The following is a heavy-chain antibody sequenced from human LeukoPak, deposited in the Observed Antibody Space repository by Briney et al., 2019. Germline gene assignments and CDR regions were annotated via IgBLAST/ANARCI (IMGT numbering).Heavy chain of an antibody. CDR3: AKAMVKYFDY. J-gene: IGHJ4*02. CDR1: GFTFDDYA. CDR2: ISWNSGSI. Sequence: GGSLRLSCAASGFTFDDYAMHWVRQAPGKGLEWVSGISWNSGSIGYADSVKGRFTISRDNAKNSLYLQMNSLRAEDTALYYCAKAMVKYFDYWGQGTLVTVSS. V-gene: IGHV3-9*01. D-gene: IGHD3-22*01.